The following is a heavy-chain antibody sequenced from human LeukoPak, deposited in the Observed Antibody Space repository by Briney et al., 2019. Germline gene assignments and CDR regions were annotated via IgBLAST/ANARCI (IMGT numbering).Heavy chain of an antibody. CDR1: GFTFSNVW. CDR2: IKSKTDGGTT. Sequence: GGSLRLSCAASGFTFSNVWMSWVRQAPGKGLEWVGRIKSKTDGGTTDYAAPVKGRFTISRDDSKNTLYLQMNSLKTEDTAVYYCTTDWRRVAQRWLPYWGQGTLVTVSS. D-gene: IGHD5-24*01. CDR3: TTDWRRVAQRWLPY. V-gene: IGHV3-15*01. J-gene: IGHJ4*02.